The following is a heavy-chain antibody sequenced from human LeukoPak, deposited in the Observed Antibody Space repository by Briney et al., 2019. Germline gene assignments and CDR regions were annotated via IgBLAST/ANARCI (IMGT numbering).Heavy chain of an antibody. CDR2: IRYDGSDK. D-gene: IGHD3-10*01. CDR1: GFTFSTFG. Sequence: VGSLRLSCAASGFTFSTFGMHWVRQAPGKGLEWVTFIRYDGSDKYYTDSVKGRFTISRDNSRNILFLQMNSLRTEDTAVYYCAKDGGRGVLDYWGQGTLVTVSS. V-gene: IGHV3-30*02. J-gene: IGHJ4*02. CDR3: AKDGGRGVLDY.